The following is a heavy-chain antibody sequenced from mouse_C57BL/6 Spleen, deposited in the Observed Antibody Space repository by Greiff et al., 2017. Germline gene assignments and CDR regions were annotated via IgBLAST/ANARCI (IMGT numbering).Heavy chain of an antibody. Sequence: EVKLMESGGDLVKPGGSLKLSCAASGFTFSSYGMSWVRQTPDKRLEWVATISSGGSYTYYPDSVKGRFTISRDNAKNTLYLQMSSLKSEDTAMYYCARHGYGYDAWFAYWGQGTLVTVSA. V-gene: IGHV5-6*01. CDR2: ISSGGSYT. D-gene: IGHD2-2*01. CDR1: GFTFSSYG. CDR3: ARHGYGYDAWFAY. J-gene: IGHJ3*01.